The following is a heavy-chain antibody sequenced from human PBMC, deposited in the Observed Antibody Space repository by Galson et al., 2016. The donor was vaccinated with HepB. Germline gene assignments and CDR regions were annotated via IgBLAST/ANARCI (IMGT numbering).Heavy chain of an antibody. Sequence: CAISGDSVTNDETTWNWIRQSPSRGLEWLGRTYYRSQWFNEYAVSVKSRMTINSDTSRNQFSLQLDSVTPDDTAAYFCTRGYMQTGMNVWGQGTTVTVSS. CDR2: TYYRSQWFN. CDR1: GDSVTNDETT. V-gene: IGHV6-1*01. D-gene: IGHD5-18*01. J-gene: IGHJ6*02. CDR3: TRGYMQTGMNV.